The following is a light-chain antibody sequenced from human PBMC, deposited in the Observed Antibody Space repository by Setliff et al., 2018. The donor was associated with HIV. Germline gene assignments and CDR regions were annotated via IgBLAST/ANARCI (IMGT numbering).Light chain of an antibody. V-gene: IGLV3-21*04. Sequence: SYELTQPPSVSVAPGKTARITCGGNNIGSKSVHWYQQKPGQAPILVIYYDNDRPSGIPERFSGSSSGNTATLTISRVEAGDEADYYCQVWDSSSDHSYVFGTGTKVTVL. CDR2: YDN. J-gene: IGLJ1*01. CDR3: QVWDSSSDHSYV. CDR1: NIGSKS.